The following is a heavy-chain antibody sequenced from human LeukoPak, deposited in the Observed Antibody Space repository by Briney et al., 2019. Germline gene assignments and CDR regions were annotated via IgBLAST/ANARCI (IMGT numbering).Heavy chain of an antibody. Sequence: GGSLRLSCAASGFPLSSYSINWVRQAPGKGLEWVSYISSSSSTIYYADSVKGRFTISRDNAKNSLYLQMNSLRAEDTAVYYCARDRGSVDEWDYWGQGTLVTVSS. J-gene: IGHJ4*02. V-gene: IGHV3-48*01. CDR2: ISSSSSTI. CDR1: GFPLSSYS. CDR3: ARDRGSVDEWDY. D-gene: IGHD3-3*01.